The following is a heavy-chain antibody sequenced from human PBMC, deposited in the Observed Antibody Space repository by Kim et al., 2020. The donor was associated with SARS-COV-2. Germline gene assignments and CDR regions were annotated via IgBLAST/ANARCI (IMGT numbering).Heavy chain of an antibody. CDR1: GGSITYTNW. Sequence: SETLSLTCAVSGGSITYTNWWSWVRQPPGKGLEWIGEIYHTGTTNYNPSLKSRVTISVDKSKNQFSLRLSSVTAADTAVYFCARQGSETYYKSEFKWFDPWGQGTLVTVSS. D-gene: IGHD3-10*01. CDR3: ARQGSETYYKSEFKWFDP. CDR2: IYHTGTT. J-gene: IGHJ5*02. V-gene: IGHV4-4*02.